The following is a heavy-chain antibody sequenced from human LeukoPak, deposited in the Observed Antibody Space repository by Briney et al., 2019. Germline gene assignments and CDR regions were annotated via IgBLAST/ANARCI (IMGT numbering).Heavy chain of an antibody. J-gene: IGHJ4*02. D-gene: IGHD4-23*01. CDR2: GRSDGTKI. CDR3: ARRAGGYSHPYDY. V-gene: IGHV3-30*02. CDR1: GFTFSVYG. Sequence: GGSLRLSCAASGFTFSVYGMHWVRQAPGKGLEWVAFGRSDGTKINYADSVKGRFTISRDNSKNTLYLQMNSLRAEDTAVYYCARRAGGYSHPYDYWGQGTLVTVSS.